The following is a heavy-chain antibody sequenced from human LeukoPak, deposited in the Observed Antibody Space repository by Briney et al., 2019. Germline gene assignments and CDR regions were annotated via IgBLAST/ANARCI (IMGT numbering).Heavy chain of an antibody. Sequence: ASVMVSCKASGYTFTGYYMHWVRQAPGQGLVWMGWINPNSGGTNYAQKFQGRVTMHRDTSISTAYMELSRLRSDDATVYSCARTNYYSMDVWGKGTTVTVSS. D-gene: IGHD1-1*01. CDR1: GYTFTGYY. V-gene: IGHV1-2*02. CDR3: ARTNYYSMDV. CDR2: INPNSGGT. J-gene: IGHJ6*03.